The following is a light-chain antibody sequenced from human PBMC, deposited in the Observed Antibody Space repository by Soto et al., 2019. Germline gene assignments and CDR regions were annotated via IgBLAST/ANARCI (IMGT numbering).Light chain of an antibody. CDR2: GAS. J-gene: IGKJ3*01. Sequence: EIVLTQSPDTLSLSPGERATLSCRASQSVSSSYLAWYQQKPGQAPRLLIYGASSRATGIPDRFSGSGSGTDFTLTISRLEPEDFAVYYCLQYDTSPFTFGPGTKVDIK. CDR3: LQYDTSPFT. V-gene: IGKV3-20*01. CDR1: QSVSSSY.